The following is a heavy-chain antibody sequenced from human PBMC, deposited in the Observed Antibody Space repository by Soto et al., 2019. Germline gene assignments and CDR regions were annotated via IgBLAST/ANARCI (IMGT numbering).Heavy chain of an antibody. V-gene: IGHV3-30*04. CDR3: ARPSSGYDYYYGMDV. J-gene: IGHJ6*02. D-gene: IGHD6-19*01. CDR2: ISYDGSNK. Sequence: GGSLRLSCAASGFTFSSYAMHWVRQAPGKGLEWVAVISYDGSNKYYADSVKGRFTISRENSKNTLYLQMNSLRAEDTAVYYCARPSSGYDYYYGMDVWGQGTTVTVSS. CDR1: GFTFSSYA.